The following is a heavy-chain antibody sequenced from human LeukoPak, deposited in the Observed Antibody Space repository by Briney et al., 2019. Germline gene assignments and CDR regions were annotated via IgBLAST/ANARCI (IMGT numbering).Heavy chain of an antibody. CDR3: TRHYGEYRRHPFDY. J-gene: IGHJ4*02. CDR2: ISSSSSTI. CDR1: GFTFSSYS. V-gene: IGHV3-48*02. D-gene: IGHD4-17*01. Sequence: GGSLRLSCAASGFTFSSYSMNWVRPAPGEGLEWVSYISSSSSTIYYADSVKGRFTIARDNAKNSLYLQMNSLRDEDTAVYYCTRHYGEYRRHPFDYWGLGTLVTVSS.